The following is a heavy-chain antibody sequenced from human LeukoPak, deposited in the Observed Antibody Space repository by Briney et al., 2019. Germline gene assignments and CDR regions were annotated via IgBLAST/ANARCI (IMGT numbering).Heavy chain of an antibody. CDR3: SRDPRHNDY. V-gene: IGHV3-11*01. CDR1: GFTFSDFY. J-gene: IGHJ4*02. Sequence: NPGGSLRLSCAASGFTFSDFYMTWIRQAPGKGLELLSYISGSAHDVNYIDSVRGRFTISRDNAKNSLYLHMNSLTVEGTAVYYCSRDPRHNDYWGQGTLVTVSS. CDR2: ISGSAHDV.